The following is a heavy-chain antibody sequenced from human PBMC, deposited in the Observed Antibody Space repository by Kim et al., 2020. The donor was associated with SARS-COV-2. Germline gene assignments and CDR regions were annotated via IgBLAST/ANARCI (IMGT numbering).Heavy chain of an antibody. D-gene: IGHD2-21*01. CDR3: ARQNCGGDCSPFYY. Sequence: ASVKVSCQVSGYTFSTYGISWVRQAPGQGLEWMGWISVYLDGTNLAPKFQGRVILTADTSTNTAYMEMRSLRSDDTAVYYCARQNCGGDCSPFYYWGQG. CDR1: GYTFSTYG. CDR2: ISVYLDGT. J-gene: IGHJ4*02. V-gene: IGHV1-18*01.